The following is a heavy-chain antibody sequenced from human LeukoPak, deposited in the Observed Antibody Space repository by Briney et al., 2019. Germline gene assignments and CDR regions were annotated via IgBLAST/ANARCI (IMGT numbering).Heavy chain of an antibody. CDR2: IIPIFGTA. V-gene: IGHV1-69*13. J-gene: IGHJ4*02. CDR3: ARPVTVAGGFDY. D-gene: IGHD6-19*01. CDR1: GGTFSSYA. Sequence: SVKVSCKASGGTFSSYAISWVRQAPGQGLEWMGGIIPIFGTANYAQKFQGRVTITADESTSTAYMELSSLRSEDTAVYYCARPVTVAGGFDYWGQGTLVTVSS.